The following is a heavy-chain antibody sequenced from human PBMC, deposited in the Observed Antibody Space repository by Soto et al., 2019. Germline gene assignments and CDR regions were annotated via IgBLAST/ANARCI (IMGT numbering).Heavy chain of an antibody. J-gene: IGHJ4*02. D-gene: IGHD6-19*01. CDR3: AKGGRQWLVTSDFNE. CDR2: VSHDGRNT. CDR1: GFTFSDYA. Sequence: VQLVESGGGVVQPGRSLRLSCAASGFTFSDYAMHWVRQAPGKGLEWVAVVSHDGRNTHYADSVKGRFTISRDSSKSSVSLEMTSLRAEDAAVYYCAKGGRQWLVTSDFNEWGQGALVTGSS. V-gene: IGHV3-30*18.